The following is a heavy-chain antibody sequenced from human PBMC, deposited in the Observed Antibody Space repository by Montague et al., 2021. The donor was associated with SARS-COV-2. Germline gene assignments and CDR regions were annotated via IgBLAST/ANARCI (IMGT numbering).Heavy chain of an antibody. J-gene: IGHJ4*02. CDR1: GGSISSSNYY. CDR2: ISYRGDS. Sequence: SETLSLTCTVSGGSISSSNYYWGWVRQPPGKGLEWIGCISYRGDSYYNPSLQSRLTISVDTSQNQFSLKLSSVTAADTAVYYCAKPLATGNYYYWGQGTLVTVSS. CDR3: AKPLATGNYYY. D-gene: IGHD1-1*01. V-gene: IGHV4-39*01.